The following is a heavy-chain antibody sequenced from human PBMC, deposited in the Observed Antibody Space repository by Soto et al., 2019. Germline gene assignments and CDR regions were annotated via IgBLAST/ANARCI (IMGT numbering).Heavy chain of an antibody. CDR3: AQMAFHYDFWRMLDN. Sequence: PGGSLRLSCAASGFTFSSYARSWVRRAPGKGLESGSGSRGSGGSTDYADSVKGRFTISIDNCKNTLDLQMNSLRAQDTAGYYFAQMAFHYDFWRMLDNWGQGTLVTVSS. CDR2: SRGSGGST. V-gene: IGHV3-23*01. J-gene: IGHJ4*02. CDR1: GFTFSSYA. D-gene: IGHD3-3*01.